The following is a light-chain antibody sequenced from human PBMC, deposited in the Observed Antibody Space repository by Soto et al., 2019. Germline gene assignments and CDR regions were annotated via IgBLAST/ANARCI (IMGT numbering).Light chain of an antibody. V-gene: IGKV3-11*01. CDR1: QSVSSY. CDR2: DAS. J-gene: IGKJ4*01. Sequence: DIVMTQSPDSLAVSPGERATLSCRASQSVSSYLAWYQQKPGQAPRLLIYDASNRATGIPARFSGSGSGTDFTLTISSLEPEDFAVYYCQQRSNWHALTFGGGTKVEIK. CDR3: QQRSNWHALT.